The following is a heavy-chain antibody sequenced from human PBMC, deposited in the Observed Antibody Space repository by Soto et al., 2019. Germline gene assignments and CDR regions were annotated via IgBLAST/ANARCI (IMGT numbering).Heavy chain of an antibody. D-gene: IGHD1-1*01. Sequence: EAQLVESGGGLVQPGRSLRLSCAASGFTFDDYAMHWVRQPPGKGLEWVSGITWSSGSKDYADSVKGRFTISRDNRKNSLYLQMNSLRGEDTALYYCTTTYPNDDSRVVAYWGQGTLVTVSS. J-gene: IGHJ4*02. CDR3: TTTYPNDDSRVVAY. CDR1: GFTFDDYA. V-gene: IGHV3-9*01. CDR2: ITWSSGSK.